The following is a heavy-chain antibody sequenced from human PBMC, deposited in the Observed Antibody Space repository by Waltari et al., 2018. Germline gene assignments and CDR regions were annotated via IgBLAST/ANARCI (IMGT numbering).Heavy chain of an antibody. J-gene: IGHJ3*02. D-gene: IGHD3-22*01. CDR3: ARDTWYYYDSSGYSLEAFDI. V-gene: IGHV3-74*01. CDR1: GFTFSSYW. CDR2: INRDGSST. Sequence: EVQLVESGGGLVQPGGSLRLSCAASGFTFSSYWMHWVRQAPGKGLVWVSRINRDGSSTSYADSGKGRFTISRDNAKNTLYLQMNSLRAEDTAVYYCARDTWYYYDSSGYSLEAFDIWGQGTMVTVSS.